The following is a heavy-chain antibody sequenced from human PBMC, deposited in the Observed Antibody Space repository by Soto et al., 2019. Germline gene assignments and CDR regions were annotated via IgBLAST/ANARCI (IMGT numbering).Heavy chain of an antibody. D-gene: IGHD3-22*01. Sequence: SETLSLTCTVSGGSIRNGDYYWGWIRQPPGKGLEWIGYVYYSGTTYSHPSLNSRVSISVDTSENQFSLKLSSVTAADTAVYYCATEAPPIYDSSGYYIHWGQGTLVTVSS. V-gene: IGHV4-30-4*01. CDR3: ATEAPPIYDSSGYYIH. CDR1: GGSIRNGDYY. J-gene: IGHJ4*02. CDR2: VYYSGTT.